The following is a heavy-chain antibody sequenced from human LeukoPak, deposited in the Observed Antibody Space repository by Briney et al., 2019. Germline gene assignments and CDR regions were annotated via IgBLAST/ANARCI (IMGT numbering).Heavy chain of an antibody. Sequence: PGGSLRLSCAASGFTFSSYSMNWVRQAPGKGLEWVSYISSSGNTIDYADSVKGRFTISRDNAKNSLYLQMVSLRAEDTAVYYRARLRGYSYGYGDYWGQGTLVTVSS. CDR2: ISSSGNTI. CDR3: ARLRGYSYGYGDY. J-gene: IGHJ4*02. CDR1: GFTFSSYS. D-gene: IGHD5-18*01. V-gene: IGHV3-48*04.